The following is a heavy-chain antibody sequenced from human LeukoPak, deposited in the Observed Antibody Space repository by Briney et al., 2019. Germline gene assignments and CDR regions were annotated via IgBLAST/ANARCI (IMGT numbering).Heavy chain of an antibody. CDR2: ILPDGSEK. D-gene: IGHD4-17*01. Sequence: GGSLRLSCAASDFTFSFYWMTWVRQAPGEGLEWVANILPDGSEKYYLDSVKGRFTISGDNAKNSLYLQMNSLRAEDTAVYYCATSWGHGDLSYYFDYWGQGTLVTVSS. V-gene: IGHV3-7*03. CDR3: ATSWGHGDLSYYFDY. CDR1: DFTFSFYW. J-gene: IGHJ4*02.